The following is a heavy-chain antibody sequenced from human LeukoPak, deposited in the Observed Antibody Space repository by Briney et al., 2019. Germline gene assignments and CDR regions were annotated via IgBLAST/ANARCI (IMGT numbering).Heavy chain of an antibody. CDR2: INPNCCST. Sequence: ASVKVSCKASGYTFTSYYMHWVRQAPAQGLEWMGIINPNCCSTSYAQKFQGRVTMTRDTSTSTVYMELSSLRSEHTAVYYCAGCVVAYDRSGYYSSDAFDIWGEGTMVSVSS. D-gene: IGHD3-22*01. V-gene: IGHV1-46*01. J-gene: IGHJ3*02. CDR1: GYTFTSYY. CDR3: AGCVVAYDRSGYYSSDAFDI.